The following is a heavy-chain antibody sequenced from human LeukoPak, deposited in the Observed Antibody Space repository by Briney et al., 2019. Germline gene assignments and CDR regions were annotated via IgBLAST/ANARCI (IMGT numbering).Heavy chain of an antibody. CDR1: GFTFSSYW. CDR3: ARGSHQGPLLRFLEWPRHVNWFDP. Sequence: GGSLRLSCAASGFTFSSYWMHWVRQAPGKGLVWVSRINSDGSSTIYADSVKGRFTISRDNAKNTLYLQMNSLRAEDTAVYYCARGSHQGPLLRFLEWPRHVNWFDPWGQGTLVTVSS. CDR2: INSDGSST. J-gene: IGHJ5*02. D-gene: IGHD3-3*01. V-gene: IGHV3-74*01.